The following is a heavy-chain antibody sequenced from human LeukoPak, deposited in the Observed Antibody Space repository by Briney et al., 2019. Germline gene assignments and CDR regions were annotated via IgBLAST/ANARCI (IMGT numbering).Heavy chain of an antibody. CDR1: GYTFTSYP. V-gene: IGHV1-18*01. CDR2: NTTYNGNT. CDR3: ARGYDYGDYVGDFDY. J-gene: IGHJ4*02. Sequence: ASVKVSCKASGYTFTSYPISWVRQAPGQGLEWMGWNTTYNGNTKYAQKLQGRVTMTTDTSTSTVYMDLRGLRSDDTAVYYCARGYDYGDYVGDFDYWGQGTLVTVSS. D-gene: IGHD4-17*01.